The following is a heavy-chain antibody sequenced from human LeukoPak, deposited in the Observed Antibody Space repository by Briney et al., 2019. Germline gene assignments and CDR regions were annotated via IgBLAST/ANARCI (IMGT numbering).Heavy chain of an antibody. CDR1: GGSISSYY. CDR2: IYTSGST. CDR3: ARHSSPYDFWSGYYRGYYFDY. V-gene: IGHV4-4*09. J-gene: IGHJ4*02. Sequence: SETLSLTCTVSGGSISSYYWSWIRQPPGKGLEWIGYIYTSGSTNYNPSLKSRVTISVDTSKNQFSLKLSSVTAADTAVYYCARHSSPYDFWSGYYRGYYFDYWGQGTLVTVSS. D-gene: IGHD3-3*01.